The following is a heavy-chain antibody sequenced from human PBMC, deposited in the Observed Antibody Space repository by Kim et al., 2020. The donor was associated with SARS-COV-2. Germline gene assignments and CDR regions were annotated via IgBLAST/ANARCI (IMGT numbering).Heavy chain of an antibody. J-gene: IGHJ6*02. D-gene: IGHD3-10*01. CDR2: IYYSGST. CDR1: GGSISSSSYY. V-gene: IGHV4-39*01. Sequence: SETLSLTCTVSGGSISSSSYYWGWIRQPPGKGLEWIGSIYYSGSTYYNPSLKSRVTISVDTSKNQFSLKLSSVTAADTAVYYCAGEVALVGDYYYYGMDVWGQGTTVTVSS. CDR3: AGEVALVGDYYYYGMDV.